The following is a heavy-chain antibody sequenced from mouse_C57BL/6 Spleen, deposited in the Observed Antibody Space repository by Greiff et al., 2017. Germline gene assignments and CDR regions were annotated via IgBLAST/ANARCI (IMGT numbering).Heavy chain of an antibody. CDR2: IYPSDSET. D-gene: IGHD4-1*01. J-gene: IGHJ1*03. V-gene: IGHV1-61*01. CDR1: GYTFTSYW. Sequence: QVQLQQPGAELVRPGSSVKLSCKASGYTFTSYWMDWVKQRPGQGLEWIGNIYPSDSETHYNQKFKDKATLTVDKSSSTAYMQLSSLTSEDSAVYYCARSLTGTEYFDVWGTGTTVTVSS. CDR3: ARSLTGTEYFDV.